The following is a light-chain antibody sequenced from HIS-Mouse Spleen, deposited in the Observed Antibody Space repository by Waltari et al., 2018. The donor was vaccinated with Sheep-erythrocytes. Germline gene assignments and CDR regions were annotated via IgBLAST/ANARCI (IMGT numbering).Light chain of an antibody. J-gene: IGLJ2*01. CDR1: KLGDKY. CDR2: QDS. CDR3: QAWDSSTVV. V-gene: IGLV3-1*01. Sequence: SYELTQPPSVSVSPGQTASITCSGDKLGDKYACWYQQKPGQSPVLVIYQDSKRPSGIRERFPGSNAGNTGTLTISGTQAMEEADYYCQAWDSSTVVFGGGTKLTVL.